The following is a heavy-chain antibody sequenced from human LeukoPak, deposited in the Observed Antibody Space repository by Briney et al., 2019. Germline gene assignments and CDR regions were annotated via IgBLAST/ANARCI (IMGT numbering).Heavy chain of an antibody. V-gene: IGHV3-33*06. CDR2: IWYDGSNK. D-gene: IGHD2-8*01. J-gene: IGHJ5*02. CDR1: GFTFSSYG. CDR3: AKSGYCTNGVCYTTSQYNWFDP. Sequence: PGRSLRLSCAASGFTFSSYGMHWVRQAPGKGLEWVAVIWYDGSNKYYADSVKGRFTISRDNSKNTLYLQMNSLRAEDTAVYYCAKSGYCTNGVCYTTSQYNWFDPWGQGTLVTVSS.